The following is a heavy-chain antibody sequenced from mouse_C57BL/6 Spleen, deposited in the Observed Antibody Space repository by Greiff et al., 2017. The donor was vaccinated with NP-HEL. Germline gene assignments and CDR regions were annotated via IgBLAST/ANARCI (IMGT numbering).Heavy chain of an antibody. CDR3: GYYGSSSWFAY. Sequence: EVHLVESGPELVKPGASVKISCKASGYSFTGYYMHWVKQSHGNILDWIGYIYPYNGVSSYNQKFKGKATLTVDKSSSTAYMELRSLTSEDSAVYYCGYYGSSSWFAYWGQGTLVTVSA. D-gene: IGHD1-1*01. CDR2: IYPYNGVS. CDR1: GYSFTGYY. J-gene: IGHJ3*01. V-gene: IGHV1-31*01.